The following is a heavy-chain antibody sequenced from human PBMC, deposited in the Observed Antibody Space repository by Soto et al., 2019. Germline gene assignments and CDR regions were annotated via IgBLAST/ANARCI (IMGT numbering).Heavy chain of an antibody. Sequence: VAVIWYDGSNKYYADSVKGRFTISRDNSKNTLYLQMNSLRAEDTAVYYCARDLSSSWYYFDYWGQGTLVTVSS. J-gene: IGHJ4*02. V-gene: IGHV3-33*01. CDR3: ARDLSSSWYYFDY. CDR2: IWYDGSNK. D-gene: IGHD6-13*01.